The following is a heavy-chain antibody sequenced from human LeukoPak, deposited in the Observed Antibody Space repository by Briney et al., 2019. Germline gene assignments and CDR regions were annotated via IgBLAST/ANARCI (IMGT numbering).Heavy chain of an antibody. J-gene: IGHJ6*02. V-gene: IGHV3-53*01. CDR2: IYSGGST. CDR1: GFVVGGNY. Sequence: GGSLRLSCAASGFVVGGNYMSWVRQAPGKGLEWVSVIYSGGSTYYADSVKGRFTISRDNSKNTLYLQMNSLRAEDTAVYYCARDRYYYGMDVWGQGTTVTVSS. CDR3: ARDRYYYGMDV.